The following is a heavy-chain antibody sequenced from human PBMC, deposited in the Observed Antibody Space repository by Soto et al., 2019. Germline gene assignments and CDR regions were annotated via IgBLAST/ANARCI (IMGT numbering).Heavy chain of an antibody. Sequence: SETLSLTCTVSGGSISSYYWSWIRQPPGKGLEWIGYIYYSGSTNYNPSLKSRVTISVDTSKNQFSLKLSSVTAADTAVYYCAREVEYYDILTGYWNWFDPWGQGTLVTVSS. CDR1: GGSISSYY. D-gene: IGHD3-9*01. J-gene: IGHJ5*02. CDR3: AREVEYYDILTGYWNWFDP. CDR2: IYYSGST. V-gene: IGHV4-59*01.